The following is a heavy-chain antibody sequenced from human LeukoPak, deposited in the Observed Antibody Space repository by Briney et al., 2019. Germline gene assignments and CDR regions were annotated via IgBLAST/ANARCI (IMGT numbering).Heavy chain of an antibody. CDR2: ISSSGSTI. J-gene: IGHJ4*02. CDR1: GFSFSSYE. CDR3: ARGGSYGAY. V-gene: IGHV3-48*03. Sequence: PGGSLRLSCAASGFSFSSYEMNWVRQAPGKGLEWVAYISSSGSTIYYADSVKGRFTISRDNAKNSLYLQMNSLRAEDTAVYYCARGGSYGAYRGQGTLVTVSS. D-gene: IGHD1-26*01.